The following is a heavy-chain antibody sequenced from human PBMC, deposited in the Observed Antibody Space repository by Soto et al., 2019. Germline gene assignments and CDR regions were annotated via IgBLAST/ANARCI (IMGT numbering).Heavy chain of an antibody. V-gene: IGHV3-21*01. CDR1: GFTFSSYS. CDR3: ARAKARDAFDI. J-gene: IGHJ3*02. Sequence: PXVALRLSCAASGFTFSSYSKNWVRQAPGKGLEWVSSISSSSSYIYYADSVKGRFTISRDNAKNSLYLQMNSLRAEDTAVYYCARAKARDAFDIWGQGTMVTVSS. CDR2: ISSSSSYI.